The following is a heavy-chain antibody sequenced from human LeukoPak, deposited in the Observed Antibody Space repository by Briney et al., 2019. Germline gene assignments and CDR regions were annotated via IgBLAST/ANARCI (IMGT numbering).Heavy chain of an antibody. V-gene: IGHV3-21*04. D-gene: IGHD3-3*01. Sequence: PGGSLRLSCAASGFTFSSYSMNWVRQAPGKGLEWVSSISSSSSYIYYADSVKGRFTISRDNAKNSLYLQMNSLRAEDTAVYYCAREDYDDSGAWYFDLWGRGTLVTVSS. J-gene: IGHJ2*01. CDR1: GFTFSSYS. CDR3: AREDYDDSGAWYFDL. CDR2: ISSSSSYI.